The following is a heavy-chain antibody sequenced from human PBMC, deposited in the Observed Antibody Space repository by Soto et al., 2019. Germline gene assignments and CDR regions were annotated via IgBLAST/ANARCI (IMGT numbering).Heavy chain of an antibody. J-gene: IGHJ5*02. Sequence: QVQLVQSGAEVKKPGSSVRVSCKASGVTLSSYVISWVRQAPGQGLEWMGVIIPIYGKANYAEKFQGRVTITADESTSTAYMELMNLRSDDTTIEYCARDFGGWSAGSCGYNWFDPWGQGTLVTVSS. CDR1: GVTLSSYV. CDR2: IIPIYGKA. V-gene: IGHV1-69*01. CDR3: ARDFGGWSAGSCGYNWFDP. D-gene: IGHD2-15*01.